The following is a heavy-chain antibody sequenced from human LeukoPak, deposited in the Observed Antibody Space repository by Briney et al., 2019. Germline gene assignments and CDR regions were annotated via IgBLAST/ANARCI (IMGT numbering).Heavy chain of an antibody. CDR2: INPNSGGT. Sequence: ASVKVSCKASGYTFTGYYMHWVRQAPGQGLEWMGRINPNSGGTNYAQKFQGRVTMTRDTSISTAYMELSRLRSDDTAVYSCARAGVRDGSGSYYINWFDPWGQGTLVTVSS. J-gene: IGHJ5*02. D-gene: IGHD3-10*01. V-gene: IGHV1-2*06. CDR1: GYTFTGYY. CDR3: ARAGVRDGSGSYYINWFDP.